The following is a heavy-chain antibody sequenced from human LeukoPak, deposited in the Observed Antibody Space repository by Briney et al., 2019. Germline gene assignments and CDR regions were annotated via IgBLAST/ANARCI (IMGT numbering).Heavy chain of an antibody. CDR2: ISYDGSNK. Sequence: PGGSLRLSCVASGFQFSSFAMSWVRQAPGKGLEWVAVISYDGSNKYYADSVKGRFTISRDNSKNTLYLQMNSLRAEDTAVYYCASDGRITMIAPDDAFDIWGQGTMVTVSS. CDR3: ASDGRITMIAPDDAFDI. V-gene: IGHV3-30-3*01. CDR1: GFQFSSFA. J-gene: IGHJ3*02. D-gene: IGHD3-22*01.